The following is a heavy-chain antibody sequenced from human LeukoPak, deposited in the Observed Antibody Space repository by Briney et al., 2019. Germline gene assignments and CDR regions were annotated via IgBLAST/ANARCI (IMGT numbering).Heavy chain of an antibody. V-gene: IGHV4-34*01. CDR2: INHSGST. Sequence: SETLSLTCAVYGGSFSGYYWTWIRQPPGKGLEWIGEINHSGSTNYNPSLKSRVTISVDTSKNQFSLKLSSVTAADTAVYYCARGTVNTNPSNFDYWGQGTLVTVSS. CDR3: ARGTVNTNPSNFDY. D-gene: IGHD4-17*01. CDR1: GGSFSGYY. J-gene: IGHJ4*02.